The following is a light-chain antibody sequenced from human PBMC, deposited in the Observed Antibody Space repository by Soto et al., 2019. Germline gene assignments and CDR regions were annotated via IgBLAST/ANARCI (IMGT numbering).Light chain of an antibody. Sequence: DIQMTQSPSSLSASVGDRVTITCRASQSISSYLNWYQQKPGNDPKLLIYAASSLQSGVTSRFSGSGSGTDFTLTVSSLQHEDFATYYCQQSYSTPHTFGQGTKVDI. CDR2: AAS. J-gene: IGKJ1*01. V-gene: IGKV1-39*01. CDR1: QSISSY. CDR3: QQSYSTPHT.